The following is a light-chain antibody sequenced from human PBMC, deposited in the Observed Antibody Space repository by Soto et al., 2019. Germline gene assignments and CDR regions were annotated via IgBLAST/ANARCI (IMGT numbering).Light chain of an antibody. CDR3: QSYDSRLSAYV. J-gene: IGLJ1*01. CDR1: SSNIGAGYD. Sequence: QSALTQPPSVSGSPGQSVTSSCTWSSSNIGAGYDVHWYLQVPGTAPKLLVYTHNNRPSGVPDRFSGSTSGTSASLAITGLQSEDEADYYCQSYDSRLSAYVFGTGTKVTVL. V-gene: IGLV1-40*01. CDR2: THN.